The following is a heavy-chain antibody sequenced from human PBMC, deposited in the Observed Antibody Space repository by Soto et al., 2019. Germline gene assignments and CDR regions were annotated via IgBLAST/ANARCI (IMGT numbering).Heavy chain of an antibody. Sequence: QVQLAQSGAEVKKPGSSVKVSCKASGGTFSSYTISWVRQAPGQGLEWMGRVIPILGIANYAPKFQGRVTITADKSTSTAYMGLSSVRADDTAVYYCARVILDDYIWGSYREPVGAFDIWGQGTNVTVSS. CDR3: ARVILDDYIWGSYREPVGAFDI. J-gene: IGHJ3*02. CDR2: VIPILGIA. D-gene: IGHD3-16*02. V-gene: IGHV1-69*02. CDR1: GGTFSSYT.